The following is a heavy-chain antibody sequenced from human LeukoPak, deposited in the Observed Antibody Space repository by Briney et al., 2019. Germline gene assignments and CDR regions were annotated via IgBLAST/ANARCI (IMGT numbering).Heavy chain of an antibody. J-gene: IGHJ5*02. Sequence: GESLKISCKGSGYSFTSYWIGWVRQMPGKGLEWMGIIYPGDSDTRYSPSFQGQVTISADKSISTAYLQWSSLKASDTAMYYCARKLRAAAGKGAFDPWGQGTLVTVSS. V-gene: IGHV5-51*01. CDR1: GYSFTSYW. CDR2: IYPGDSDT. D-gene: IGHD6-13*01. CDR3: ARKLRAAAGKGAFDP.